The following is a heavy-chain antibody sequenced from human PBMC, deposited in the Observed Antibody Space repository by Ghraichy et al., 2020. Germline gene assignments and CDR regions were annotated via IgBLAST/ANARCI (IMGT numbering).Heavy chain of an antibody. CDR3: TTPLSFSGSYFRN. CDR1: GFTFSNAW. J-gene: IGHJ4*02. V-gene: IGHV3-15*01. CDR2: IKSKTDGGTR. Sequence: GGSLRLSCAASGFTFSNAWMSWVRQAPGKGLEWVGRIKSKTDGGTRDYAAPVKVRFTISRDDSKNTLYLQMNSLKTEDTAVYYCTTPLSFSGSYFRNWGQGTLVTVSS. D-gene: IGHD1-26*01.